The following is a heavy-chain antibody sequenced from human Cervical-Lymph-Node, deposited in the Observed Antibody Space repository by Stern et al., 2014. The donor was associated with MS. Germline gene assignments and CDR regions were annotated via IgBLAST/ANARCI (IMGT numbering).Heavy chain of an antibody. CDR2: ISSSSSYI. CDR1: GFTFSSYS. Sequence: EMQLVESGGGLVKPGGSLRLSCAASGFTFSSYSMNWVRQAPGKGLEWVSSISSSSSYIYYADSVKGRFTISRDNAKNSLYLQMNSLRAEDTAVYYCAREVGRAEVVLRFYYYGMDVWGQGTTVTVSS. D-gene: IGHD2-15*01. CDR3: AREVGRAEVVLRFYYYGMDV. V-gene: IGHV3-21*01. J-gene: IGHJ6*02.